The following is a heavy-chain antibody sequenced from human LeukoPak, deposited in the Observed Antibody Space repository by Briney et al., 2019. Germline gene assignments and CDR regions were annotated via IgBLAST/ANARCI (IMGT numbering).Heavy chain of an antibody. CDR1: GGSISSYY. D-gene: IGHD4-23*01. CDR2: IYTSGST. CDR3: ARLHGGKGQYYFDY. Sequence: SETLSLTCTVSGGSISSYYWSWIRQPPGKGLEWIGYIYTSGSTKYNPYLKSRVTTSVDTTKNQFSRNLSSVTAAHTAVYYCARLHGGKGQYYFDYWGQGTLVTVSS. J-gene: IGHJ4*02. V-gene: IGHV4-4*09.